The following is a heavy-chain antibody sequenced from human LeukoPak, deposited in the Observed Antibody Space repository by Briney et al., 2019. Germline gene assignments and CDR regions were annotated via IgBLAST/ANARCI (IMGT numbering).Heavy chain of an antibody. V-gene: IGHV3-30*18. CDR2: ISYDGSDK. J-gene: IGHJ3*02. CDR3: AKDFGEAAFDI. D-gene: IGHD3-10*01. Sequence: PGRSLRLSCAASGFTFSTYDMHWVRQAPGKGLEWVAIISYDGSDKYYADSVKGRFTFSRDNSKNTLYLQMNSLRAEDTAVYYCAKDFGEAAFDIWGQGTMVTVSS. CDR1: GFTFSTYD.